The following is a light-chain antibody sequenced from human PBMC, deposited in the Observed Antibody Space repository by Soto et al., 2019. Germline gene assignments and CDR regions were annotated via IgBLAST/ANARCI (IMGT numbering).Light chain of an antibody. CDR1: QGISSY. J-gene: IGKJ4*01. CDR2: AAS. V-gene: IGKV1-9*01. Sequence: DIQLTQSPSFLSASVGDRVTITCRASQGISSYLAWYQQKPGKAPKLLIYAASTLQSGVPSRFSGSGSGTDFTLTISSLRPEDFATYYCQQLNSYPLTFGGGTKVDIK. CDR3: QQLNSYPLT.